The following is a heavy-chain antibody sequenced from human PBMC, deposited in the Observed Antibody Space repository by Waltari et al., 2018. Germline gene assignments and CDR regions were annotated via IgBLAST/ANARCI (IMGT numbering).Heavy chain of an antibody. J-gene: IGHJ3*02. CDR3: ARHGYYDSSGSYAFDI. D-gene: IGHD3-22*01. Sequence: EVQLVQSGAEVKKPGESLKISCKGSGYSFTSYWIGWVSQMPGKGLEWRLITHPGASDTRYRPSFQGQLTISADKSISTAYLQWSSLKASDTAMYYCARHGYYDSSGSYAFDIWGQGTMVTVSS. CDR1: GYSFTSYW. CDR2: THPGASDT. V-gene: IGHV5-51*01.